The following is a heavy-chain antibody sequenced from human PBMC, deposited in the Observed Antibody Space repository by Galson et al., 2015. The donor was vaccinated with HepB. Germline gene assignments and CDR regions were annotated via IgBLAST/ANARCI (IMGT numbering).Heavy chain of an antibody. CDR3: SRARGDYYNSGPAF. CDR1: GGTFSSYA. D-gene: IGHD3-10*01. V-gene: IGHV1-69*04. CDR2: IIPILGIA. Sequence: SVKVSCKASGGTFSSYAISWVRQAPGQGLEWMGRIIPILGIANYAQKFQGRVTISRDNSNNTLYLLLNNLRPEDTAIYYCSRARGDYYNSGPAFWGQGTLVTVSS. J-gene: IGHJ4*02.